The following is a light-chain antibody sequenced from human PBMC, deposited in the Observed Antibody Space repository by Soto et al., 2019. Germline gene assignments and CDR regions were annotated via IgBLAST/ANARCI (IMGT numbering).Light chain of an antibody. J-gene: IGKJ3*01. CDR2: GAS. CDR1: QSVSSSY. CDR3: QQYGLFT. V-gene: IGKV3-20*01. Sequence: EIVLTQSPGTLSLSPGERATLSCRASQSVSSSYLAWYQQKPGQAPRLLIYGASNRATGIPDRFSGSGSGTDFTLTISRLEPEDFAVYYCQQYGLFTFGPGTKVDIK.